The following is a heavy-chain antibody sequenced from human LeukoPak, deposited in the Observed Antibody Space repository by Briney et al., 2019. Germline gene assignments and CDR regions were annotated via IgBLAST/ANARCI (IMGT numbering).Heavy chain of an antibody. D-gene: IGHD6-19*01. CDR3: ARGRKQWLVREYYFDY. CDR2: INHSGST. CDR1: GGSISSGDYY. J-gene: IGHJ4*02. V-gene: IGHV4-30-4*08. Sequence: SQTLSLTCTVSGGSISSGDYYWSWIRQPPGKGLEWIGEINHSGSTNYNPSLKSRVTISVDTSKNQFSLKLSSVTAADTAVYYCARGRKQWLVREYYFDYWGQGTLVTVSS.